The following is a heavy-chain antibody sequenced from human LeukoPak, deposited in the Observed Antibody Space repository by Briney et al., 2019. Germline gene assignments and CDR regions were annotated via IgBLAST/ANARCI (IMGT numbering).Heavy chain of an antibody. CDR3: ARASDYDFRKAFDI. CDR1: GYPISSGYY. Sequence: SETLSLTCAVSGYPISSGYYWGWIRPPPGKGLEWIGSSYNSGSTYYNPSLKRRVTISLDTSKNQFSLNLSSVTAADTAVYHCARASDYDFRKAFDIWGQGTMVTVSS. V-gene: IGHV4-38-2*01. J-gene: IGHJ3*02. CDR2: SYNSGST. D-gene: IGHD3-3*01.